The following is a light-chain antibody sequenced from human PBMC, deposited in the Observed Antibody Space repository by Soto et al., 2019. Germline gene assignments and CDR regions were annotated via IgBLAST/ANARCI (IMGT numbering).Light chain of an antibody. CDR1: SRDIGAYIY. CDR2: EVS. CDR3: SSYAGSNTFV. Sequence: QSALTQPPSASGSPGQSVTISCTGTSRDIGAYIYVSWYQQHPGKAPKLMISEVSSRPSGVPERFSGSKSGNTASLTVSGLQADDEAHYYCSSYAGSNTFVFGTGTKLTVL. V-gene: IGLV2-8*01. J-gene: IGLJ1*01.